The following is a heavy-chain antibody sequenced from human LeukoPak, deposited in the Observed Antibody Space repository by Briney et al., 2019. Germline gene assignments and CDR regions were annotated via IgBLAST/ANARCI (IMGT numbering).Heavy chain of an antibody. CDR2: ISGGGGMT. CDR1: GFTFSSYG. J-gene: IGHJ3*02. V-gene: IGHV3-23*01. CDR3: AKLLSITVTGPHAFDI. Sequence: GGSLRLSCAASGFTFSSYGMSWVRQAPGKGLEWVSAISGGGGMTFYADSVKGRFNISRDNSKNTLYLQMNSLRAEDTAVYYCAKLLSITVTGPHAFDIWGRGTMVTVSS. D-gene: IGHD4-17*01.